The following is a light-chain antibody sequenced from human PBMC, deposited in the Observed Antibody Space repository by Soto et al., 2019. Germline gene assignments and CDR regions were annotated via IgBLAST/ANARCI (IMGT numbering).Light chain of an antibody. CDR1: QTVSGSY. J-gene: IGKJ4*01. Sequence: EIVLTQSPGTLSLSPGESATLSYRASQTVSGSYLAWYQRRAGQAPRLLIYGVASRAAGVPDRFSGSGSATDFTLTISRLEPEDFAVYYCQQYGTLPLTFGGGTKVEIK. CDR3: QQYGTLPLT. CDR2: GVA. V-gene: IGKV3-20*01.